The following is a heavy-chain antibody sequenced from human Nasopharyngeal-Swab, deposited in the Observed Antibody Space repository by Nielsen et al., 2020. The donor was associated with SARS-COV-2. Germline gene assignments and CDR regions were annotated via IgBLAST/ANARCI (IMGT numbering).Heavy chain of an antibody. D-gene: IGHD2-21*02. J-gene: IGHJ4*02. CDR3: AKVAYGFGYYLDY. CDR2: VTWNSGSK. CDR1: GFPFDDYA. Sequence: SLKISCAASGFPFDDYAIHWVRQAPGKGLEWVSSVTWNSGSKDYADSVKGRFTISRGNAKNSVYLQMNSLRPEDTALYYCAKVAYGFGYYLDYWGQGTLVTVSS. V-gene: IGHV3-9*01.